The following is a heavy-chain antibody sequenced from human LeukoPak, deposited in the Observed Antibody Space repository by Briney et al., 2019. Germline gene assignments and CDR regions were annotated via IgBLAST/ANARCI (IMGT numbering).Heavy chain of an antibody. CDR3: ATEGAYYDGSGYSDY. J-gene: IGHJ4*02. D-gene: IGHD3-22*01. CDR1: GYTFTDYY. CDR2: INPAGGGT. V-gene: IGHV1-2*02. Sequence: GASVKVSCKASGYTFTDYYIHWVRQAPGQGLEWMGWINPAGGGTNYAQNFQGRVTMTEDTSTDTAYMELSSLRSEDTAVYYCATEGAYYDGSGYSDYWGQGTLVTVSS.